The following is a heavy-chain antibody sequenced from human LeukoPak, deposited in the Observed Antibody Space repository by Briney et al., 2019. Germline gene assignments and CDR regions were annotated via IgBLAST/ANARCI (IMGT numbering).Heavy chain of an antibody. V-gene: IGHV3-23*01. CDR1: GFTFSSYA. D-gene: IGHD2-2*02. Sequence: PGGSLRLSCAASGFTFSSYAMSWVRHAPGKGLEWVSAISGSGGSTYYADSVKGRFTTSRDNSKNTLYLQMNSLRAEDTAVYYCAKGYCSSTSCYIDYWGQGTLVTVSS. CDR3: AKGYCSSTSCYIDY. J-gene: IGHJ4*02. CDR2: ISGSGGST.